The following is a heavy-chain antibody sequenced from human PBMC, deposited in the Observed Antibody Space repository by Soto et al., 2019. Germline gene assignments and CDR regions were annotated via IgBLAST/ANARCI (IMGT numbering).Heavy chain of an antibody. D-gene: IGHD5-12*01. J-gene: IGHJ5*02. CDR2: INAGNGNT. CDR3: AREEVQMWLPYNWFDH. CDR1: GYTFTSYA. Sequence: ASVKVSCKASGYTFTSYAMHWVRQAPGQRLEWMGWINAGNGNTKYSQKFQGRVSFTRDTSASTAYMELSSLRSEDTAVYYCAREEVQMWLPYNWFDHWGQGTLVTVSS. V-gene: IGHV1-3*01.